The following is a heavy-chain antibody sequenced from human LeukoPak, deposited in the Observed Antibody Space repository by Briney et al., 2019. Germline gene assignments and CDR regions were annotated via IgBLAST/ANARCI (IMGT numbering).Heavy chain of an antibody. D-gene: IGHD1-26*01. CDR3: ARDIVGATPPCP. CDR1: GYTFTGYY. J-gene: IGHJ5*02. CDR2: INPNSGGT. Sequence: ASVKVSCKASGYTFTGYYMHWVRQAPGQGLEWMGWINPNSGGTNYAQKFQGRVTMTRDTSISTAYMELSRLRSDDTAVYYCARDIVGATPPCPWGQGTLVTVSS. V-gene: IGHV1-2*02.